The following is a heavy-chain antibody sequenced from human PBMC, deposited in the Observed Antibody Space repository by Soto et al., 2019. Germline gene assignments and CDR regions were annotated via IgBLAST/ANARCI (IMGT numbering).Heavy chain of an antibody. J-gene: IGHJ4*02. Sequence: QVQLQESGPGLVKPSETLSLTCTVSGGSVSSGSYYWSWIRQPPGRGLEWIGYIYYSGSTNYNPSLKSRVTISVDTSKNQFCLELSSVTAADTAVYYCARVGWEDDSSGSFDYWGQGTLVTVSS. CDR2: IYYSGST. D-gene: IGHD3-22*01. CDR3: ARVGWEDDSSGSFDY. CDR1: GGSVSSGSYY. V-gene: IGHV4-61*01.